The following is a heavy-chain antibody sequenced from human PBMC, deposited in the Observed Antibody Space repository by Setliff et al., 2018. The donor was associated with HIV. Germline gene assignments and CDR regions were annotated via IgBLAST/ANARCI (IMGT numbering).Heavy chain of an antibody. V-gene: IGHV4-39*01. CDR2: IFDSGST. Sequence: SETLSLTCTVSGGSISSTSYYWGWIRQPPGKGLEWIGIIFDSGSTYYNPSLRGRVTISVDTSKSQFSLRLSSVTAADTAVHYRARLPARITTAGYYYYYVDIWGKGTTVTVSS. CDR1: GGSISSTSYY. J-gene: IGHJ6*03. D-gene: IGHD6-25*01. CDR3: ARLPARITTAGYYYYYVDI.